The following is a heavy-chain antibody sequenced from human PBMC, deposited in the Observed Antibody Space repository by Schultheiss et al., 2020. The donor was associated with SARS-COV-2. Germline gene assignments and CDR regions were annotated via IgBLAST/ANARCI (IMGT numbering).Heavy chain of an antibody. J-gene: IGHJ4*02. CDR3: ARGAASDY. V-gene: IGHV4-59*01. CDR1: GGSFSGYY. CDR2: IYYSGST. Sequence: GSLRLSCAVYGGSFSGYYWSWIRQPAGKGLEWIGYIYYSGSTNYNPSLKSRVTISVDTSKNQFSLKLSSVTAADTAVYYCARGAASDYWGQGTLVTVSS. D-gene: IGHD2-15*01.